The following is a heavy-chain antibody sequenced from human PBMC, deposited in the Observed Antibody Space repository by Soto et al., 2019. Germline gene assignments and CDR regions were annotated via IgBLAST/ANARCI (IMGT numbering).Heavy chain of an antibody. CDR2: VNHRGST. V-gene: IGHV4-34*01. CDR1: GGSFSDYF. Sequence: SETLSLTCTVYGGSFSDYFWTWIRQSPGKGLEWIGDVNHRGSTSYNPSLKSRVTISLDTSKNQFSLSLSSVTAADTAVYYCARILVGAFDFWGQGALVTVSS. CDR3: ARILVGAFDF. J-gene: IGHJ4*02. D-gene: IGHD1-26*01.